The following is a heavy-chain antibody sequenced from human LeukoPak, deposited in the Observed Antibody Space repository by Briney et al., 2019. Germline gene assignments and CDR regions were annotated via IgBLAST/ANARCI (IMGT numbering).Heavy chain of an antibody. J-gene: IGHJ5*02. V-gene: IGHV1-18*01. D-gene: IGHD2-2*01. CDR3: ARGGVVVPAPRASWFDP. CDR2: IGAYNGNT. CDR1: GYTFTSYG. Sequence: ASVKVSCKASGYTFTSYGISWVRQAPGQGLEWMGWIGAYNGNTNYAQKLQGRVTMTTDTSTSTAYMELRSLRSDDTAVYYCARGGVVVPAPRASWFDPWGQGTLVTVSS.